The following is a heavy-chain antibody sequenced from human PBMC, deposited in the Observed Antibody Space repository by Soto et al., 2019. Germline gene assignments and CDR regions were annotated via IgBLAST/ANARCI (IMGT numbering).Heavy chain of an antibody. J-gene: IGHJ3*02. D-gene: IGHD2-21*02. CDR2: ISYDGSNK. Sequence: GGSLRLSCAASGFTFSSYAMHWVSQAPGKGLEWVAVISYDGSNKYYADSVKGRFTISRDNSKNTLYLQMNSLRAEDTAVYYCARSVVVTAIHAFDIWGQGTMVTVSS. CDR1: GFTFSSYA. V-gene: IGHV3-30-3*01. CDR3: ARSVVVTAIHAFDI.